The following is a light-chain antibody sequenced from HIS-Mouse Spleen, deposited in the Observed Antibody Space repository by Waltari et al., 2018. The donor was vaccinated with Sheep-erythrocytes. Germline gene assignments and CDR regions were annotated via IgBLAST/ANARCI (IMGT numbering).Light chain of an antibody. V-gene: IGKV3-11*01. CDR2: DAS. CDR3: QQRSNWPPYT. CDR1: QSVSSY. J-gene: IGKJ2*01. Sequence: EIVLTHSPATLSLSSGERATLSCRASQSVSSYLAWYQQKPGQAPRLLIYDASNRATGIPARFSGSGSGTDFTLTISSLEPEDFAVYYCQQRSNWPPYTFGQGTKLEIK.